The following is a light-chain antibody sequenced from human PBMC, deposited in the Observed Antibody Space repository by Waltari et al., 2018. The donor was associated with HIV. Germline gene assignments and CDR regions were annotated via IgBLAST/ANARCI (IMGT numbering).Light chain of an antibody. CDR1: RSNIGSNT. CDR3: ATWDDALSGPV. J-gene: IGLJ3*02. V-gene: IGLV1-44*01. Sequence: QSVLTQPPSASGTPGQRVIISCSGNRSNIGSNTVNWYQQFSGAAPKLLIYSNNHRPPAVPYRFSGSKSGSAASLAIIGRKSEDEADYHCATWDDALSGPVFGAGTKLTV. CDR2: SNN.